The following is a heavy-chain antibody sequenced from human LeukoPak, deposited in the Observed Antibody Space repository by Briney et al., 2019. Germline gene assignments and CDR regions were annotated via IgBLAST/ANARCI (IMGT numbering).Heavy chain of an antibody. J-gene: IGHJ4*02. V-gene: IGHV3-30-3*01. CDR2: ISYDGSNK. CDR3: ARGSHSYGDLFDY. D-gene: IGHD5-18*01. Sequence: SGGSLRLSCAASGFTFSSYAMHWVRQAPGKGLEWVAVISYDGSNKYYADSVKGRFTISRDNSKNTLYLQMNSLRAEDTAVYYCARGSHSYGDLFDYWGQGTLVTVSS. CDR1: GFTFSSYA.